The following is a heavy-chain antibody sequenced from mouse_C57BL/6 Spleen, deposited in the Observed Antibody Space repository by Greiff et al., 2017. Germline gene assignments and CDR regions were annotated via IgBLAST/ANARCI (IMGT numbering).Heavy chain of an antibody. D-gene: IGHD1-1*01. Sequence: QVQLQQSGAELVRPGTSVKLSCKASGYTFTSYWMHWVKQRPGQGLEWIGVIDPSDSYTTYNQKFKGKATLTVDTSSSTAYMQLSSLTSEDSAVYCCARGTVVATGYFDYWGQGTTLTVSS. CDR3: ARGTVVATGYFDY. V-gene: IGHV1-59*01. CDR2: IDPSDSYT. J-gene: IGHJ2*01. CDR1: GYTFTSYW.